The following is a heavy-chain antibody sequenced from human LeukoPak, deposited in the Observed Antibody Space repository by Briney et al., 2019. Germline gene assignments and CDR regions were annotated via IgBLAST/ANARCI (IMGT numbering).Heavy chain of an antibody. Sequence: PGGSLRLSCATSGFTFGSYWMSWVRQAPGKGPEWVANMNQDGSFKYYVDSVKGRFTISRDNAKNSLYLQMNSLRAEDTAVYYCTRDVQGSYHYSVYYWGQGTLVTVSS. D-gene: IGHD3-16*02. CDR3: TRDVQGSYHYSVYY. CDR1: GFTFGSYW. CDR2: MNQDGSFK. J-gene: IGHJ4*02. V-gene: IGHV3-7*01.